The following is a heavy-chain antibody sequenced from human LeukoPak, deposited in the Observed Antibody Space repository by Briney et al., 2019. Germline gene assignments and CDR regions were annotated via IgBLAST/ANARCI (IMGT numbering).Heavy chain of an antibody. CDR2: IYSGGAT. CDR3: ARDREGH. D-gene: IGHD1-26*01. V-gene: IGHV3-53*01. Sequence: GGSLRLSCAASGFTVSNNYMRWVRQAPGKGLEWVSSIYSGGATKYADSVKGRFTISRDNSKNTLYLQINSLRPEDTAVYYCARDREGHWGQGTLVTVSS. CDR1: GFTVSNNY. J-gene: IGHJ4*02.